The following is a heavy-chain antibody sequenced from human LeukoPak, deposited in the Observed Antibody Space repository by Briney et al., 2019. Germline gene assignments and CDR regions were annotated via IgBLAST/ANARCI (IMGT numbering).Heavy chain of an antibody. V-gene: IGHV4-59*01. CDR1: GGSISSYY. CDR3: ARGAPYSSSWYHEY. CDR2: IYYSGST. Sequence: SETLSLTCTVSGGSISSYYWSWIRQPPGKGLEWIGYIYYSGSTNYNPSLKSRVTISVDTSKNQFSLKLSSVTAADTAVYYCARGAPYSSSWYHEYWGQGTLVTVSS. J-gene: IGHJ4*02. D-gene: IGHD6-13*01.